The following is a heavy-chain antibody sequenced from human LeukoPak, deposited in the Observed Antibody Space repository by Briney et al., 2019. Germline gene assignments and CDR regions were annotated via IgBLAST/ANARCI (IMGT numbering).Heavy chain of an antibody. J-gene: IGHJ4*02. CDR1: GGSISSYY. CDR3: ARDAPHLHDSSGPYFDY. CDR2: IYYSGST. V-gene: IGHV4-59*01. Sequence: PSETLSLTCTVSGGSISSYYWSWIRQPPGKGLEWIGYIYYSGSTNYNPSLKSRVTISVDTSKNQFSLKLSSVTAADTAVYYCARDAPHLHDSSGPYFDYWGQGTLVTVSS. D-gene: IGHD3-22*01.